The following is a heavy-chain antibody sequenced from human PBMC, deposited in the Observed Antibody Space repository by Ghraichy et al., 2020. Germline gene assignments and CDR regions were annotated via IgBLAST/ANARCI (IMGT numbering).Heavy chain of an antibody. V-gene: IGHV3-23*01. CDR1: GFPFRTYA. J-gene: IGHJ4*02. D-gene: IGHD1-1*01. CDR2: ISGSDGRT. Sequence: GGSLRLSCAASGFPFRTYAMNWVRQAPGKGLDWVSGISGSDGRTYYTDAVKGRFTISRDNSKNTVHLHMNIVRVEDTATYYCAKGRLSGGVDWTLDYWGQGALVIVPS. CDR3: AKGRLSGGVDWTLDY.